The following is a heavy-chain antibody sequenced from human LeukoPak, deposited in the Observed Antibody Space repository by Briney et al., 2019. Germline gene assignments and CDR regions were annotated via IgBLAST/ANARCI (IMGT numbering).Heavy chain of an antibody. D-gene: IGHD2-15*01. CDR1: GGSISSYY. CDR2: IYYSGTT. Sequence: SETLSLTCTVSGGSISSYYWSWIRQPPGKGLEWIGYIYYSGTTNYNPSLKSRVTISVDMSKNQFSLKLSSVTAADTAVYYCARDSYCSGGSCYSRGGFDYWGQGTLVTVSS. V-gene: IGHV4-59*01. J-gene: IGHJ4*02. CDR3: ARDSYCSGGSCYSRGGFDY.